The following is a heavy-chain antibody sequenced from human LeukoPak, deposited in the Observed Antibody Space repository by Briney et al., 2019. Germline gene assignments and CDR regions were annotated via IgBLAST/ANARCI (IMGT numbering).Heavy chain of an antibody. CDR2: ISDVGSN. V-gene: IGHV4-59*01. CDR1: GVSISTYY. J-gene: IGHJ5*02. D-gene: IGHD4-23*01. Sequence: SETLSLTCTVSGVSISTYYWSWIRQHPGKGLEWIGYISDVGSNDYNPSLKGRVTISRDTSKNQFSLRLSSVTAADAAVYHCARDKAPGGKRWFDPWGQGTLVIVSS. CDR3: ARDKAPGGKRWFDP.